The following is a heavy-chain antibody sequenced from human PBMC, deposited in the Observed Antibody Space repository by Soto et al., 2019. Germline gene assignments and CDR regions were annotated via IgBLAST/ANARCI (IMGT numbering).Heavy chain of an antibody. CDR1: GYSFTSYW. J-gene: IGHJ4*02. CDR3: AIHGRSTPYSRGWYGNY. V-gene: IGHV5-51*01. CDR2: IYPGDSDT. D-gene: IGHD6-19*01. Sequence: PGESLKISCKGSGYSFTSYWIGWVRQMPGKGLEWMGIIYPGDSDTRYSPSFQGQVTISADKSISTAYLQWSSLQASDTAMYFCAIHGRSTPYSRGWYGNYWDQGTLVTVSS.